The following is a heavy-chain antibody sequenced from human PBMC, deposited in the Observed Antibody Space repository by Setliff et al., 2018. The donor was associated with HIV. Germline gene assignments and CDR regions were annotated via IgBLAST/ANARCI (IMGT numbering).Heavy chain of an antibody. Sequence: TLSLTCAVYGAPFSGFHWGWIRQPPGKGLEWIGEINHSGSTNYNPSLNSRVTISVDTSKNQFSLKVSSVTAADTAVYYCARVGTTVTTRETYKWFDPWGQGTLVTVSS. CDR2: INHSGST. V-gene: IGHV4-34*01. CDR1: GAPFSGFH. CDR3: ARVGTTVTTRETYKWFDP. J-gene: IGHJ5*02. D-gene: IGHD4-17*01.